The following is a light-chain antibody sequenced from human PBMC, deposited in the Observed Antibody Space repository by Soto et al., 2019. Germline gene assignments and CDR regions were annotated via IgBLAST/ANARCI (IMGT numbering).Light chain of an antibody. Sequence: DIVMTQSPDSLAVSLGERATINCKSSQTVSYSSNKKSYLAWYQQKPGQPPKLLIYWASIRESGVPDRFSGSGSGREFTLTISSLQAEDVAVYYCQQFHTNPWSFGQGTKLEIK. CDR2: WAS. V-gene: IGKV4-1*01. CDR3: QQFHTNPWS. CDR1: QTVSYSSNKKSY. J-gene: IGKJ2*01.